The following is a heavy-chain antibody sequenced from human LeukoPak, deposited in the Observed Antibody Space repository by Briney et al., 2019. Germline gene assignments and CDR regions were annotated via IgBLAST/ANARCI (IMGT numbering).Heavy chain of an antibody. CDR3: ARGIAAAGWYYFDY. D-gene: IGHD6-13*01. Sequence: TGGSLRLSCAASGFTFSSYSMNWVRQAPGKGLEWVSYISSSSSTIYYADSVKGRFTISRDNAKNSLYLQMNSLRDEDTAVYYCARGIAAAGWYYFDYWGQGALVTVS. CDR2: ISSSSSTI. J-gene: IGHJ4*02. CDR1: GFTFSSYS. V-gene: IGHV3-48*02.